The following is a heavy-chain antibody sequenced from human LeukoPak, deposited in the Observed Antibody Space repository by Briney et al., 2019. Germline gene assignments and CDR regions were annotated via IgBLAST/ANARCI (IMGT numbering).Heavy chain of an antibody. CDR1: GYTLTELS. CDR2: FDPEDGET. Sequence: GASVTVSCKVSGYTLTELSMHWVRQAPGKGLEWMGGFDPEDGETIYAQKFQGRVTMTEDTSTDTAYMGLSSLRSEDTAVYYCATAVAGATYDFDYWGQGTLVTVSS. V-gene: IGHV1-24*01. CDR3: ATAVAGATYDFDY. D-gene: IGHD1-14*01. J-gene: IGHJ4*02.